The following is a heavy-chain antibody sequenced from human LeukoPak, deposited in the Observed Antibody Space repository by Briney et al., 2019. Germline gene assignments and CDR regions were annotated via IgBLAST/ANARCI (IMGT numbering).Heavy chain of an antibody. V-gene: IGHV1-69*13. CDR3: ARESDIVVVPAAAPYGMDV. D-gene: IGHD2-2*01. CDR2: IIPIFGTA. J-gene: IGHJ6*02. CDR1: GGTFSSYA. Sequence: SVKVSCKASGGTFSSYAISWVRQAPGQGLEWMGGIIPIFGTANYAQKFQGRVTITADESTSTAYMELSSLRSEDTAVYYCARESDIVVVPAAAPYGMDVWGQGTTVTVSS.